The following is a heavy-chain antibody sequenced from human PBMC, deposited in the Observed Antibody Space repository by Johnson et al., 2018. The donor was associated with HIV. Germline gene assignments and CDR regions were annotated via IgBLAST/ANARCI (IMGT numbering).Heavy chain of an antibody. D-gene: IGHD4-23*01. V-gene: IGHV3-7*05. Sequence: VQLVESGGGVVQPGRSLRLSCAASGFTFSSYDMHWVRQATGKGLEWVANIKQDGSEKYYVDSVKGRFTISRDNAKNTLYLQMDSLRAEDTAVYYCAKDMSRVVTPWAVSFDIWGQGTMVTVSS. CDR1: GFTFSSYD. J-gene: IGHJ3*02. CDR2: IKQDGSEK. CDR3: AKDMSRVVTPWAVSFDI.